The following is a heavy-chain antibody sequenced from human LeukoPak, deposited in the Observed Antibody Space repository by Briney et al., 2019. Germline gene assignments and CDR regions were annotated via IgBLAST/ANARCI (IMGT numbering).Heavy chain of an antibody. Sequence: PGGSLRLSCAASGFSVSSNYMSWVRQAPGKGLEWVSVIYSGGSTYYADSVKGRFTISRDNSKNTLYLQMNNLRAEDTAVYYCARALGGSSGYPDFWGQGTLVTVSS. CDR1: GFSVSSNY. CDR2: IYSGGST. J-gene: IGHJ4*02. D-gene: IGHD3-22*01. V-gene: IGHV3-53*01. CDR3: ARALGGSSGYPDF.